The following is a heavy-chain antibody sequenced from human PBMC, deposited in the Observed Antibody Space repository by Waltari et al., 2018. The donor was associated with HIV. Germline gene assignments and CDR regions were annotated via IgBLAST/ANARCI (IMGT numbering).Heavy chain of an antibody. J-gene: IGHJ4*02. CDR2: IRTKTYGGTT. CDR3: SRQHDSSGYYTRGLFYFDY. CDR1: GFTFGAFA. V-gene: IGHV3-49*04. Sequence: EVQLVESGGTLVQPGRSLRLSCSTSGFTFGAFAIIWVRQAPGKGLEWVGLIRTKTYGGTTEYAASVKGRFSSSRDDSRSIAYLQMNSLKTEDTAVYFCSRQHDSSGYYTRGLFYFDYWGQGNLVTVSS. D-gene: IGHD3-22*01.